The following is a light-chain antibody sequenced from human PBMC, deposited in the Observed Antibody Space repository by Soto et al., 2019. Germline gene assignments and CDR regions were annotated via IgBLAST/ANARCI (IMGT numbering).Light chain of an antibody. CDR3: QQRSNWPWT. J-gene: IGKJ1*01. CDR2: DAS. Sequence: IVLTQSPGTLSLSPVERATLYCSPSQSVSSSYLAWYQQKPGQAPRLLIYDASNRATGIPARFSGSGSGTDFTLTISSLEPEDFAVYYCQQRSNWPWTFGQGTKVDIK. CDR1: QSVSSSY. V-gene: IGKV3-11*01.